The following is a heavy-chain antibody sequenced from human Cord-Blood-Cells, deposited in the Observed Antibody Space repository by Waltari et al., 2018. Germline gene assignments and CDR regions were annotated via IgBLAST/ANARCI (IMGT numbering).Heavy chain of an antibody. J-gene: IGHJ6*03. D-gene: IGHD6-6*01. Sequence: QVQLVQSGAEVKKPGASVKVSCKVSGYTLTELSMHWVRQAPGKGLEGMGGFSPEDGETIYAQKVQGRVTMTEDTSTETAYMELSSLRSEDTAVYYCATDQIAARPGYYYYYYMDVWGKGTTVTVSS. V-gene: IGHV1-24*01. CDR3: ATDQIAARPGYYYYYYMDV. CDR2: FSPEDGET. CDR1: GYTLTELS.